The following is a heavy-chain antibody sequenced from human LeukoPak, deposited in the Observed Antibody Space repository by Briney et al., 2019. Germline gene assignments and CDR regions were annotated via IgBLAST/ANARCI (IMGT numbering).Heavy chain of an antibody. J-gene: IGHJ4*02. CDR2: INPSGGST. CDR1: GYTFTSYY. Sequence: ASVKVSCKASGYTFTSYYMHWVRQAPGQGLEWMGIINPSGGSTSYAQKFQGRVTMTRDTSTSTVYMELSSLRSEDTAVYYCARDLKGPINGVSAFFDYWGQGTLSPSPQ. V-gene: IGHV1-46*03. CDR3: ARDLKGPINGVSAFFDY. D-gene: IGHD2-8*01.